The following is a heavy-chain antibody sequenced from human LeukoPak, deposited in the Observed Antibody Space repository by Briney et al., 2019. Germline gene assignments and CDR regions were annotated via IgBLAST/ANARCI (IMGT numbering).Heavy chain of an antibody. V-gene: IGHV1-2*02. J-gene: IGHJ4*02. CDR1: GYTFTGYY. CDR2: INPNSGRT. CDR3: ARDMVRGVRTAGY. D-gene: IGHD3-10*01. Sequence: SVKVSCKASGYTFTGYYMHCVRQAPGQGREGMGWINPNSGRTNYAQKFQGRVTMTRDPSISTAYMELSRLRSDDTAVYYCARDMVRGVRTAGYWGQGTLVTVSS.